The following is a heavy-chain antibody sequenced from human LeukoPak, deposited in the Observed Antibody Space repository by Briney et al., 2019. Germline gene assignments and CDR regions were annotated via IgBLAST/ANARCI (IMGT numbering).Heavy chain of an antibody. D-gene: IGHD3-22*01. CDR3: ARAYDTTGYYFGLLQH. CDR1: GFTFSSYG. CDR2: IRYDGSNK. J-gene: IGHJ1*01. V-gene: IGHV3-30*02. Sequence: GGSLRLSCAASGFTFSSYGMHWVRQAPGKGLEWVAFIRYDGSNKYYADSVKGRFTISRDNAKNSLYLQMNSLRAEDSAVYYCARAYDTTGYYFGLLQHWGQGTLVTVSS.